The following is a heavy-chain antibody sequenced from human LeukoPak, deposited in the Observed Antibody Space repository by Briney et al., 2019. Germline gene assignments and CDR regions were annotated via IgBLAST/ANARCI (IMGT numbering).Heavy chain of an antibody. V-gene: IGHV3-9*01. CDR3: AKDIGMRYYGSGSLDY. D-gene: IGHD3-10*01. J-gene: IGHJ4*02. Sequence: GRSLRLSCAASGFTFDDYAMHWVRQAPGKGLEWVSGISWNSGSIGYADSVKGRFTISRDNAKNSLYLQMSSLRAEDTALYYCAKDIGMRYYGSGSLDYWGQGTLVTVSS. CDR2: ISWNSGSI. CDR1: GFTFDDYA.